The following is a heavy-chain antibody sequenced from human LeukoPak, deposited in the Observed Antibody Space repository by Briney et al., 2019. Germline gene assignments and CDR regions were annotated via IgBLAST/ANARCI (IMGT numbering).Heavy chain of an antibody. V-gene: IGHV4-34*01. CDR1: GGSFSGYY. D-gene: IGHD3-3*01. J-gene: IGHJ4*03. Sequence: PSETLSLTCAVYGGSFSGYYWSWIRQPPGKGLEWIGEINHSGSTNYNPSLKSRVTISVDTSKNQFSLKLSSVTAADTAVYYCARARGVDRSNGHKYYFDYWGQGTTVTVSS. CDR2: INHSGST. CDR3: ARARGVDRSNGHKYYFDY.